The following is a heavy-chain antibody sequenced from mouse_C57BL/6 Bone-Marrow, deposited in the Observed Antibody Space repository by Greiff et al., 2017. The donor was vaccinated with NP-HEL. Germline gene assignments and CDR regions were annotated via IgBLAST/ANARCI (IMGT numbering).Heavy chain of an antibody. CDR2: IDPSDSYT. CDR3: ARGYSPYYFDD. J-gene: IGHJ2*01. CDR1: GYTFTSYW. D-gene: IGHD2-12*01. Sequence: QVQLQQPGAELVKPGASVKLSCKASGYTFTSYWMQWVKQRPGQGLEWIGEIDPSDSYTNYNQKFKGKATLTVDTSSSTAYMQLSSLTSEDSAVYYCARGYSPYYFDDWGQGTTLTVSS. V-gene: IGHV1-50*01.